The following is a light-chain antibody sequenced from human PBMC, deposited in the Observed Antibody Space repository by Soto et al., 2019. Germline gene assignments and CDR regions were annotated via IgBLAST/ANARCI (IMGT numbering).Light chain of an antibody. CDR3: QVWDSSTAGV. CDR2: RDT. CDR1: NIGSKN. J-gene: IGLJ3*02. V-gene: IGLV3-9*01. Sequence: SYELTQPLSVSVALGQTASITCGGNNIGSKNVHWYHQKPGQAPVLVIYRDTNRPSGIPERFSGSNSGNTATLTISRAQAGDEADYYCQVWDSSTAGVFGGGTKVTVL.